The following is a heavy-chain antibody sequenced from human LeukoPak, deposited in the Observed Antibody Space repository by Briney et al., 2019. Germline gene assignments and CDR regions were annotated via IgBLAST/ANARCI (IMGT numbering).Heavy chain of an antibody. D-gene: IGHD3-22*01. CDR2: ISAYNGNT. J-gene: IGHJ3*02. CDR3: ARVRRREYYYDSSGQMAFDI. CDR1: GYTFTSYG. V-gene: IGHV1-18*01. Sequence: ASVKVSCKASGYTFTSYGISWVRQAPGQELEWMGWISAYNGNTNYAQKLQGRVTMTTDTSTSTAYMELRSLRSDDTAVYYCARVRRREYYYDSSGQMAFDIWGQGTMVTVSS.